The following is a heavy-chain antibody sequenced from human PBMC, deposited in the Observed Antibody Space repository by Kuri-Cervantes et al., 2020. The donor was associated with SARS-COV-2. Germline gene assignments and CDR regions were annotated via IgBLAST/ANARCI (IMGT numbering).Heavy chain of an antibody. CDR2: IYWDDDK. J-gene: IGHJ4*02. D-gene: IGHD4-17*01. CDR3: ARALATVTTYDY. Sequence: SGPTLVKPTQTLTLTCTFSGFSLSTSGVGVGWIRQPPGKALEWLALIYWDDDKRYGPSLKSRLTIIKDTSKNQVVLTMTNMDPVDTATYYCARALATVTTYDYWGQGTLVTVSS. CDR1: GFSLSTSGVG. V-gene: IGHV2-5*05.